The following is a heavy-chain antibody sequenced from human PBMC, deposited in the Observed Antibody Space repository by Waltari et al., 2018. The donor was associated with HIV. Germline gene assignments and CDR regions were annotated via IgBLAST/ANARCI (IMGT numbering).Heavy chain of an antibody. CDR2: IYPGSSDT. CDR3: ARLNPSAVDGNVNYFDP. J-gene: IGHJ5*02. Sequence: EVQLVQSGAEVKKPGESLKISCKGSGYSFTKYWIGWVRQTPGKGLEWMGFIYPGSSDTRYSPSFQGQVTISADKSITTAYLQWSSLKASDTAMYYCARLNPSAVDGNVNYFDPWGQGTLVTVSS. CDR1: GYSFTKYW. D-gene: IGHD6-13*01. V-gene: IGHV5-51*01.